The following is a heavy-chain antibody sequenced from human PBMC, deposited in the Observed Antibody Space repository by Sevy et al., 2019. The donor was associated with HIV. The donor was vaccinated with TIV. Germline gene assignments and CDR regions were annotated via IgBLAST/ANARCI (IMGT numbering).Heavy chain of an antibody. J-gene: IGHJ5*02. CDR1: GGSISTHY. V-gene: IGHV4-59*11. CDR3: ARGLGATMWYGVWFDP. CDR2: IYHSGIT. D-gene: IGHD1-26*01. Sequence: SETLSLICTVSGGSISTHYWSWIRQPPGKGLEWIGDIYHSGITNYNPSLKSRLTISVDTSKNQFSLRLGSVTAADTAIYYCARGLGATMWYGVWFDPWGQGTLVTVSS.